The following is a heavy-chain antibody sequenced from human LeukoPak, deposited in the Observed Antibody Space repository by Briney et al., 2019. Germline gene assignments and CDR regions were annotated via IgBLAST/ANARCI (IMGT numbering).Heavy chain of an antibody. D-gene: IGHD2-2*01. CDR3: ARDTSLEGYCSSTSCRRGWFDP. CDR1: GYTFTSYG. V-gene: IGHV1-18*01. J-gene: IGHJ5*02. CDR2: ISAYNGNT. Sequence: ASVKVSCKASGYTFTSYGISWVRQAPGQGLEWMGWISAYNGNTNYAQKLQGRVTMTTDTSTSTAYMELRSLRSDDTAVYYRARDTSLEGYCSSTSCRRGWFDPWGQGTLVTVSS.